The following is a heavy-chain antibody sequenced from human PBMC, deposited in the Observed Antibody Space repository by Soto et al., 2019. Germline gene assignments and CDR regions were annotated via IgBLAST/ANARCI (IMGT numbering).Heavy chain of an antibody. V-gene: IGHV3-15*01. J-gene: IGHJ4*02. CDR3: TTDFSKATIDY. CDR1: GFTFSNAW. Sequence: GGSLRLTCAASGFTFSNAWMSWVRQAPGKGLEWVGRIKSKTDGGTTDYAAPVKGRFTISRDDSKNTLYLQMNSLKTEDTAVYYCTTDFSKATIDYWGQGTLVTVSS. D-gene: IGHD5-12*01. CDR2: IKSKTDGGTT.